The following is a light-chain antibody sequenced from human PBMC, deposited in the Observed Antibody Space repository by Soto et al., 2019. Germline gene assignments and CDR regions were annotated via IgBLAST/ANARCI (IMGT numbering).Light chain of an antibody. Sequence: QSVLTQPASVSGSPGQSITISCTGTSSDVGGYHYVSWYQQHPGKAPKLMIFEVSNRPSGVSHRFSGSKSGNTASLTISGLQAEDEADYYCSSYTRSNSVVFGGGTKVTVL. J-gene: IGLJ2*01. CDR2: EVS. CDR3: SSYTRSNSVV. CDR1: SSDVGGYHY. V-gene: IGLV2-14*01.